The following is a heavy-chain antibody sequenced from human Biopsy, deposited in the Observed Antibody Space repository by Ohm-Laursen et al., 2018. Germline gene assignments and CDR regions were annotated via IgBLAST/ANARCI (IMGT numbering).Heavy chain of an antibody. CDR3: VRGVDYYDPYHYYALDV. CDR1: YGSISGHF. CDR2: INHSGRT. V-gene: IGHV4-34*01. Sequence: TLSLTCAVTYGSISGHFWSWIRQAPGKGLEWIGEINHSGRTNYNPSPKSRVTISVDTSKNQFSLKVRSVTAADTAVYYCVRGVDYYDPYHYYALDVWGQGTTVTVSS. D-gene: IGHD3-22*01. J-gene: IGHJ6*02.